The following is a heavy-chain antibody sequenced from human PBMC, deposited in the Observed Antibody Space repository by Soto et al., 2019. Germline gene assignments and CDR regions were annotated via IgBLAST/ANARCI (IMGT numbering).Heavy chain of an antibody. CDR1: VFTFSIYA. D-gene: IGHD3-10*01. V-gene: IGHV3-23*01. J-gene: IGHJ4*02. CDR2: ISGSGGST. Sequence: GGSLLLSCASSVFTFSIYAMGWVRQAPGKGLDWVSAISGSGGSTYYADSVKGRFTIPRDNSKNTLYLQMNSLRAEDTAVYYCAKDTRGGNYYGSGSYSAYWGQGTLVTVSS. CDR3: AKDTRGGNYYGSGSYSAY.